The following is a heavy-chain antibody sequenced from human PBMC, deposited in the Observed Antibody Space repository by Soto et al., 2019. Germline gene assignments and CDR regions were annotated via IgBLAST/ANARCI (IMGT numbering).Heavy chain of an antibody. CDR1: GYSFTDYH. J-gene: IGHJ6*02. CDR3: ARGDSTDCSNGVCSFFYNHDMDV. D-gene: IGHD2-8*01. CDR2: INPKSGGT. V-gene: IGHV1-2*04. Sequence: ASVKVSCKASGYSFTDYHIHWVRQAPGQGLEWLGRINPKSGGTSTAQKFQGWVTITTDTSISTASMELTMLTSDDTAIYYCARGDSTDCSNGVCSFFYNHDMDVWGQGTTVTVSS.